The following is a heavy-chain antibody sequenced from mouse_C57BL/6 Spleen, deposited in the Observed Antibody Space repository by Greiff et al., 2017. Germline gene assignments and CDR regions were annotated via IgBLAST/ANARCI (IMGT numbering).Heavy chain of an antibody. D-gene: IGHD1-1*01. CDR3: ARGYGSSPRYFDV. CDR2: IDPSDSET. Sequence: QVQLKQPGAELVRPGSSVKLSCKASGYTFTSYWMHWVKQRPIQGLEWIGNIDPSDSETHYNQKFKGKATLTVDKSSSTAYMQLSSLTSEDSAVYYCARGYGSSPRYFDVWGTGTTVTVSS. J-gene: IGHJ1*03. V-gene: IGHV1-52*01. CDR1: GYTFTSYW.